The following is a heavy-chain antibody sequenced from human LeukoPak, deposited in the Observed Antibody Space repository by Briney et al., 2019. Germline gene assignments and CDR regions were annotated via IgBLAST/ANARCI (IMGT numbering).Heavy chain of an antibody. CDR1: GVTFSSYA. D-gene: IGHD2-2*02. Sequence: GGSLRLSCAASGVTFSSYATSWVRQAPGKGLEWVSAISGSGSTYYADSVKGRFTLSRDNSKNTLYLQMNSLRAEDTAVYYCATPDYCSSTSCYSSRWGQGTLVTVSS. V-gene: IGHV3-23*01. CDR3: ATPDYCSSTSCYSSR. CDR2: ISGSGST. J-gene: IGHJ4*02.